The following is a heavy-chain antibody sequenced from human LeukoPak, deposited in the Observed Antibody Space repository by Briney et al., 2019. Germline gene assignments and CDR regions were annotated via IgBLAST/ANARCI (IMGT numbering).Heavy chain of an antibody. CDR1: GYTFTSYG. D-gene: IGHD6-13*01. V-gene: IGHV1-18*01. CDR2: ISAYNGNT. Sequence: ASVKVSCKASGYTFTSYGISWVRQAPGQGLEWIGWISAYNGNTNYAQKLQGRVTMTTDKYPSTAYLELRSLRSADTAVYSCARGRYSSSWSPVDYWGQGTLVPVSS. CDR3: ARGRYSSSWSPVDY. J-gene: IGHJ4*02.